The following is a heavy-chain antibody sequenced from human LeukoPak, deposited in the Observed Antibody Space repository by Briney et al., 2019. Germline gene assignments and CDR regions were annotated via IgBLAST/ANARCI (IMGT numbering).Heavy chain of an antibody. J-gene: IGHJ4*02. V-gene: IGHV3-23*01. Sequence: QSGGSLRLSCAVSGITLRNYGMSWVRQAPGKGLEWVAGISDGGGRTNYADSVKGRFTISRDNPKNTLYLQMNSLRAEDTAVYFCAKRGVVIRVILVGFHKEAYYFDSWGQGALVTVSS. CDR3: AKRGVVIRVILVGFHKEAYYFDS. CDR2: ISDGGGRT. CDR1: GITLRNYG. D-gene: IGHD3-22*01.